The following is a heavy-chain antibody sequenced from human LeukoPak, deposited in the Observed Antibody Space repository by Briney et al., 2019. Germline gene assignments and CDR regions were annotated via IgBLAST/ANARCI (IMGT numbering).Heavy chain of an antibody. CDR2: ISWNSGSI. CDR3: ARTPPVVTIFDP. D-gene: IGHD3-3*01. V-gene: IGHV3-9*01. CDR1: GFTFDDYA. Sequence: GGSLRLSCAASGFTFDDYAMHWVRQAPGKGLEWVSGISWNSGSIGYADSVKGRFTISRDNAKNSLYLQMNSLRAEDTALYYCARTPPVVTIFDPWGQGILVTVSS. J-gene: IGHJ5*02.